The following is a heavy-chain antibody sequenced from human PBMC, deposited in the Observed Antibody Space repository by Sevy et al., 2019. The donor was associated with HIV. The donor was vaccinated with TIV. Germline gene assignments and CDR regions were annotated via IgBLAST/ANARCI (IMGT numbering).Heavy chain of an antibody. Sequence: PGGSLRLSCAASGFTFSSYSMNWVRQAPGKGLEWVSSISSSSSYIYYADSVKGRFTISRDNAKNSLYLQMNSLRAEDTAVYYCARDSSSWTGGLSRYYGMDVWGQGTTVTVSS. D-gene: IGHD6-13*01. V-gene: IGHV3-21*01. CDR2: ISSSSSYI. J-gene: IGHJ6*02. CDR1: GFTFSSYS. CDR3: ARDSSSWTGGLSRYYGMDV.